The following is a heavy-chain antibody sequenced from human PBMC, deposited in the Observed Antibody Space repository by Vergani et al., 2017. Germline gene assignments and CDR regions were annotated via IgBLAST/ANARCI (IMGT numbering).Heavy chain of an antibody. CDR2: ISSSSSYI. V-gene: IGHV3-21*04. Sequence: EVQLVESGGGLVKPGGSLRLSCAASGFTFSSYSMNWVRQAPGKGLEWVSSISSSSSYIYYADSVKGRFTISRDNAKNSLYLQMNSLRAEDTAVYYCARDRNKVVVVPAAMAWGYWGQGTLVTVSS. CDR3: ARDRNKVVVVPAAMAWGY. CDR1: GFTFSSYS. D-gene: IGHD2-2*01. J-gene: IGHJ4*02.